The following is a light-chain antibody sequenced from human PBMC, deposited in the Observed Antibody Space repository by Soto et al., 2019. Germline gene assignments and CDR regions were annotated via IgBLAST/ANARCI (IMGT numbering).Light chain of an antibody. CDR3: QQYDNSPMYT. Sequence: VLTQSPGTLSLSPGERATLSCRAGQSVRSTYLAWYQQKPGQAPRLLIYGGSNRATGIPDRFSGSGSGTDFTLTISRLEPEDSAVYYCQQYDNSPMYTFGQGTMLEIK. V-gene: IGKV3-20*01. CDR1: QSVRSTY. J-gene: IGKJ2*01. CDR2: GGS.